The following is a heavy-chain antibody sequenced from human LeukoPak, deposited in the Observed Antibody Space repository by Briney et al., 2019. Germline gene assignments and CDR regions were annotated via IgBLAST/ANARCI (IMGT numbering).Heavy chain of an antibody. J-gene: IGHJ3*02. V-gene: IGHV1-69*13. CDR2: IIPIFGTA. CDR3: ARDVVVVAAPSGAFDI. Sequence: ASVKVSCKXSGGTFSSHAISWVRQAPRQGLEWMGRIIPIFGTANYAQKFQGRVTITADESTSTAYMELSSLRSEDTAVYYCARDVVVVAAPSGAFDIWGQGTMVTVSS. D-gene: IGHD2-15*01. CDR1: GGTFSSHA.